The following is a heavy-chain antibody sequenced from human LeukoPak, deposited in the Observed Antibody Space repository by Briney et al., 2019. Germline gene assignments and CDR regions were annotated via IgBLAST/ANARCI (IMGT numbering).Heavy chain of an antibody. Sequence: PGGSLRLSCAASGLTFSNYAMSWVRQAPGKGLEWVSAISGSGGSTYYADSVKGRFTISRDNSKNTLYLQMNSLRAEDTAVYYCAKDEGDYYDSSGYYYGSWGQGTLVTVSS. J-gene: IGHJ4*02. CDR2: ISGSGGST. V-gene: IGHV3-23*01. D-gene: IGHD3-22*01. CDR3: AKDEGDYYDSSGYYYGS. CDR1: GLTFSNYA.